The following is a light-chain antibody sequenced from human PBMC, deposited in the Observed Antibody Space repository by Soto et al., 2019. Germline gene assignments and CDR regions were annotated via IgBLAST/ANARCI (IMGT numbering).Light chain of an antibody. CDR2: DAS. J-gene: IGKJ2*01. Sequence: DIQMTQSPSSLSASVGDRVTITCQASQDIRNYLNWYQQKPGKAPKLLIYDASNLETGVPSRFSGSGSGTDFTFTISSLQPEDIATYYCLQYDNLPRTFGQGTKLEIK. CDR1: QDIRNY. V-gene: IGKV1-33*01. CDR3: LQYDNLPRT.